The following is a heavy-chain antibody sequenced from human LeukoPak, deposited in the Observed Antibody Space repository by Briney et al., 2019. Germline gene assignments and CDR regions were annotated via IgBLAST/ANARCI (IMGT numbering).Heavy chain of an antibody. V-gene: IGHV3-74*01. CDR1: GFIFSSYW. CDR3: ARDGHMKVGYYYDSSGSYDY. D-gene: IGHD3-22*01. Sequence: GGSLRLSCAASGFIFSSYWMHWVRQTPGKGLVWVSRINNDGSTTNYADSVKGRFTISRDNAKNSLYLQMNSLRAEDTAVYYCARDGHMKVGYYYDSSGSYDYWGQGTLVTVSS. J-gene: IGHJ4*02. CDR2: INNDGSTT.